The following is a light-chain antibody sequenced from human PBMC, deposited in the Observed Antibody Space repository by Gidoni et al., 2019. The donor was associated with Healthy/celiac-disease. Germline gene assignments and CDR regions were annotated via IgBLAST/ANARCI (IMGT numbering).Light chain of an antibody. J-gene: IGLJ3*02. Sequence: QSVLTQPPSVSGAPGQRVPISCTGSSSNIGAGYDVHWYQQLPGTAPKLLICKNNNRPSGVPDRFSGSKSGTSASLAITGLQAEDEADYYCQSYDSSLSDSGVFGGGTKLTVL. CDR1: SSNIGAGYD. CDR2: KNN. V-gene: IGLV1-40*01. CDR3: QSYDSSLSDSGV.